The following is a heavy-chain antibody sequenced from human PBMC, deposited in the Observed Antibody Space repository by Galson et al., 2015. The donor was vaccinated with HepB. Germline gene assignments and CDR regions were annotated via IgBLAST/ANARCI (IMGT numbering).Heavy chain of an antibody. D-gene: IGHD3-9*01. J-gene: IGHJ4*02. CDR1: GFIFSDYA. V-gene: IGHV3-33*08. CDR2: IWYDGSNK. CDR3: ARGKEVLRYFDWLSHFDY. Sequence: SLRLSCAASGFIFSDYAMHWVRQAPGKGLEWVAVIWYDGSNKYYADSVKGRFTISRDNSKNTLHLQMNSLRAEDTAVYYCARGKEVLRYFDWLSHFDYWGQGTLVTVSS.